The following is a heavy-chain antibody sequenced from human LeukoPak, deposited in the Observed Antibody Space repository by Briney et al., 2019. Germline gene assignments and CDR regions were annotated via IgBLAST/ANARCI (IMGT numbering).Heavy chain of an antibody. CDR1: GGSISSSNW. Sequence: SETLSLTCAVSGGSISSSNWWSWVRQPPGKGLEWIGEIYHSGSTNYNPSLKSRVTISVDTSKNQFSLKLSSVTAADTAVYYCARRTSALWYFDLWGRGTLVTVSS. D-gene: IGHD2-2*01. CDR2: IYHSGST. V-gene: IGHV4-4*02. CDR3: ARRTSALWYFDL. J-gene: IGHJ2*01.